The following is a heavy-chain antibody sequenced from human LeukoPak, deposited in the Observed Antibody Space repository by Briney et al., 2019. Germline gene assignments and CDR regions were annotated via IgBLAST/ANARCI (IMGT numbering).Heavy chain of an antibody. Sequence: ASVKVSCQASGYTFTGYYMHWVRQAPGQGLEWMGWINPNSGGTKYAQKFQGRVTNNRDTSISTAYMELGRLRSDDTAVYFCARERTEWFPGYYYYYMDVWGKETKVTVSS. V-gene: IGHV1-2*02. J-gene: IGHJ6*03. D-gene: IGHD3-10*01. CDR3: ARERTEWFPGYYYYYMDV. CDR2: INPNSGGT. CDR1: GYTFTGYY.